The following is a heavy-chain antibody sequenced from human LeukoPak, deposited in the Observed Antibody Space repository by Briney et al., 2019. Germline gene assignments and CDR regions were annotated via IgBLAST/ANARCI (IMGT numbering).Heavy chain of an antibody. CDR3: ARVSRAQTNDDAFDI. V-gene: IGHV3-30*02. CDR1: GFTFSSYG. Sequence: GGSLRPSCAASGFTFSSYGMHWVRQAPGKGLEWVAFIRYDGSNKYYADSVKGRFTISRDNAKNSLYLQMNSLRAEDTAVYYCARVSRAQTNDDAFDIWGQGTMVTVSS. D-gene: IGHD2/OR15-2a*01. J-gene: IGHJ3*02. CDR2: IRYDGSNK.